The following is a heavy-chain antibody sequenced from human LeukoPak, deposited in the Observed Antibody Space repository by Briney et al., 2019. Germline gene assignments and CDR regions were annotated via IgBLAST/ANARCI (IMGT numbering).Heavy chain of an antibody. CDR3: ARDSVVVPAAAYYYMDV. J-gene: IGHJ6*03. D-gene: IGHD2-2*01. CDR2: ISAYNGNT. V-gene: IGHV1-18*01. Sequence: ASVKVSCKASGYTFTSYGITWVRQAPGQGLEWIGWISAYNGNTKYAQKLQGRVTMTTDTSTSTAYMEVRSLRSDDTAVYYCARDSVVVPAAAYYYMDVWGKGTTVTVSS. CDR1: GYTFTSYG.